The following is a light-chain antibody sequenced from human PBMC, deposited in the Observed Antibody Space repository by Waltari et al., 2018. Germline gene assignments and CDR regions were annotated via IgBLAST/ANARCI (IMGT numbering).Light chain of an antibody. V-gene: IGLV2-14*03. CDR2: DVS. CDR1: SSDIGGYNS. Sequence: QSALTQPASVSGSPGQSITISCTGTSSDIGGYNSVSWYQEHPGRAPKLMIFDVSDRPSGVSNRFSGSKSGNTASLTISGLQADDEADYYCSSYTSSGTPWVFGGGTKLTVL. J-gene: IGLJ3*02. CDR3: SSYTSSGTPWV.